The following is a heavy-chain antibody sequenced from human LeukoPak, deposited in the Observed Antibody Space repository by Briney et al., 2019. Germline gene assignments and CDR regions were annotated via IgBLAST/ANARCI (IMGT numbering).Heavy chain of an antibody. V-gene: IGHV4-39*07. CDR2: IYYSGST. CDR1: GDSISSSSYY. D-gene: IGHD4-23*01. Sequence: PSETLSLTCSVSGDSISSSSYYWGWIRQAPGKGLEWIGSIYYSGSTYYNPSLKSRVTISVDTSKNQFSLKLSSVTAADTAVYYCARDLHDYAGTNRGRYYFDNWGQGTLVTVSS. J-gene: IGHJ4*02. CDR3: ARDLHDYAGTNRGRYYFDN.